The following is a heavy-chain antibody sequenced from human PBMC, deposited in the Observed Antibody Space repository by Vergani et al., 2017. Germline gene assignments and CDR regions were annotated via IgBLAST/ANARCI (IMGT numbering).Heavy chain of an antibody. CDR3: AREDRANYYYGMDV. Sequence: EVQLLESGGGLVQPGGSLRLSCAASGFTFSSYAMSWVRQAPGKGLEWLSGISGSGGSTYYADSVKGRFTISRDNSKNTLYLQMNSLRAEDTAVYYCAREDRANYYYGMDVWGQGTTVTVSS. CDR1: GFTFSSYA. V-gene: IGHV3-23*01. CDR2: ISGSGGST. J-gene: IGHJ6*02.